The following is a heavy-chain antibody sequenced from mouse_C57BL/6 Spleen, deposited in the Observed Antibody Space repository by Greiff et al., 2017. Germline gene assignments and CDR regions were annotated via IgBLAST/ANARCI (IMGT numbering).Heavy chain of an antibody. CDR1: GYTFTSYW. J-gene: IGHJ1*03. CDR3: ARNYYGSSYVSRYFDV. D-gene: IGHD1-1*01. V-gene: IGHV1-55*01. CDR2: IYPGSGST. Sequence: VQLQQPGAALVKPGASVKMSCKASGYTFTSYWITWVKQRPGQGLEWIGDIYPGSGSTNYNEKFKSKATLTVDTSSSTAYMQLSSLTSEDSAVYYCARNYYGSSYVSRYFDVWGTGTTVTVSS.